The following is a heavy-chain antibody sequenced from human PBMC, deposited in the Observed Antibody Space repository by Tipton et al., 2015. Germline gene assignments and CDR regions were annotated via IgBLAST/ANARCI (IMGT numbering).Heavy chain of an antibody. J-gene: IGHJ6*02. V-gene: IGHV1-8*01. CDR2: MSPNNDNT. Sequence: QSGAEVKKPGASVKVSCKASGDTFTSYDINWVRQATGQGLEWMGWMSPNNDNTGYAQKFQGRVTMTRNTSISTVHMELSSLRSEDTAVYYCASVPPHYFFGMDVWGPGTTITVSS. CDR1: GDTFTSYD. CDR3: ASVPPHYFFGMDV.